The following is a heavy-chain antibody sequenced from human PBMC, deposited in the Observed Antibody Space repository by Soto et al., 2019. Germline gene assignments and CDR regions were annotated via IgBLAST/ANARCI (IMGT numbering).Heavy chain of an antibody. CDR3: ARAYCSSTSCYLFDY. V-gene: IGHV4-31*03. J-gene: IGHJ4*02. CDR2: IYYSGST. CDR1: GGSISSGGYY. D-gene: IGHD2-2*01. Sequence: SLTCTVAGGSISSGGYYWSWIRQHPGKGLEWIGYIYYSGSTYYNPSLKSRVTISVDTSKNQFSLKLSSVTAADTAVYYCARAYCSSTSCYLFDYWGQGTLVTVSS.